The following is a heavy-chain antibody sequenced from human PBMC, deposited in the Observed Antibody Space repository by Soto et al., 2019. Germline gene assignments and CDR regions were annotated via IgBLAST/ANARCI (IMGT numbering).Heavy chain of an antibody. D-gene: IGHD3-10*01. CDR1: GGSISSGGYY. V-gene: IGHV4-31*03. CDR2: IYYSWST. J-gene: IGHJ4*02. CDR3: ASSSSMVRGVKYYFDY. Sequence: QVQLQESGPGLVKPSQTLSLTCTVSGGSISSGGYYWSWIRQHPGKGLAWIGYIYYSWSTYYNPSLKSRVTISVDTSKNQFSLKLSSVTAADTAVYYCASSSSMVRGVKYYFDYWGQGTLVTVSS.